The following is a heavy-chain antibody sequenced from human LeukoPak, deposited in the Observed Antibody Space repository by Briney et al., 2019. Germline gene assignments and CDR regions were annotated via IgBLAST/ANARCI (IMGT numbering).Heavy chain of an antibody. Sequence: GGSLRLSCAASGFTVSSNYMSWVRQAPGKGLEWVSVIYSGGSTYYADSVKGRFTISRDNSKNTLYLQMNSLRTEDTAVYYCARSPPHYGDYTFDYWGQGTLVTVSS. V-gene: IGHV3-53*01. J-gene: IGHJ4*02. D-gene: IGHD4-17*01. CDR1: GFTVSSNY. CDR3: ARSPPHYGDYTFDY. CDR2: IYSGGST.